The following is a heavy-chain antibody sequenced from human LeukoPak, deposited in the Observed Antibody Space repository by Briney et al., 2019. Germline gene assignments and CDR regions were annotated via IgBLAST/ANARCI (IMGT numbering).Heavy chain of an antibody. J-gene: IGHJ4*02. CDR3: ARDSTPLGAGIDY. V-gene: IGHV4-59*12. CDR2: IYSSGST. D-gene: IGHD1-26*01. CDR1: GGSISSYY. Sequence: KSSETLSLTCTVSGGSISSYYWTWIRQPPGKGLEWIGYIYSSGSTNYNPSLKSRVTISLDTSKNQFSLKLSSVTAADTAVYYCARDSTPLGAGIDYWGQGTLVTVSS.